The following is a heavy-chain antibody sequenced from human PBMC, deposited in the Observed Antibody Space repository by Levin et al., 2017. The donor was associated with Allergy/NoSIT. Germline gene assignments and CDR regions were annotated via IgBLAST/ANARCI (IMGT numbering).Heavy chain of an antibody. Sequence: SVKVSCKASGGTFSSYVINWVRQAPGQGLEWMGGIISVFGAAKYVQKFQDRVTITADEATSTAYMELRSLRSEDTAIYYCARAVGEGALEIWGQGTVVTVSS. CDR3: ARAVGEGALEI. D-gene: IGHD3-16*01. J-gene: IGHJ3*02. CDR2: IISVFGAA. CDR1: GGTFSSYV. V-gene: IGHV1-69*13.